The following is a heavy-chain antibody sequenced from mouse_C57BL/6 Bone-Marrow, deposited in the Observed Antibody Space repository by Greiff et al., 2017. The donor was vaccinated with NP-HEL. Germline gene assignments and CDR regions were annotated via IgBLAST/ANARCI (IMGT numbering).Heavy chain of an antibody. D-gene: IGHD4-1*01. CDR2: IWTGGGT. CDR1: GFSLTSYA. Sequence: VKLQQSGPGLVAPSQSLSITCTVSGFSLTSYAISWVRQTPGKGLEWLGVIWTGGGTNYNSALKSRLSISKDNSKSQVFLKMNSLQTDDTARYYCARETGTCYYAMDYWGQGTSVTVSS. V-gene: IGHV2-9-1*01. CDR3: ARETGTCYYAMDY. J-gene: IGHJ4*01.